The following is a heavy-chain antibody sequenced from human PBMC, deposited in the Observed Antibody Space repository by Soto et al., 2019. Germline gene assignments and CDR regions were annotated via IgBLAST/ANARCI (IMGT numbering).Heavy chain of an antibody. J-gene: IGHJ4*02. Sequence: GGSLRLSCAASGFTFSSFPMSWVRQAPGKGLQWVSSISPSGGSTYYADSVKGRFTISRDKSTNTLYLQMKSLRAEDTAVYYCAKRSGAAYYFDYWGQGTLVTVSS. V-gene: IGHV3-23*01. CDR3: AKRSGAAYYFDY. D-gene: IGHD1-1*01. CDR2: ISPSGGST. CDR1: GFTFSSFP.